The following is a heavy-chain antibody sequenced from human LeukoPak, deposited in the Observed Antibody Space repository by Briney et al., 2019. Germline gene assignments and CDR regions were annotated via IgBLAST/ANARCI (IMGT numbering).Heavy chain of an antibody. V-gene: IGHV3-48*03. CDR2: ISSSGSTI. CDR3: AELGITMIGGV. CDR1: GFTSSSYE. D-gene: IGHD3-10*02. J-gene: IGHJ6*04. Sequence: GGSLRLSCAASGFTSSSYEMNWVRQAPGKGLEWVSYISSSGSTIYYADSVKGGFTISRDNAKNSLYLQMNSLRAEDTAVYYCAELGITMIGGVWGKGTTVTISS.